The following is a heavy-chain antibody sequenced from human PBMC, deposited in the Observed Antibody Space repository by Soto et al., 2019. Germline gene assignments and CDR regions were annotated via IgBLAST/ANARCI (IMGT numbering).Heavy chain of an antibody. CDR2: VIPILGTA. J-gene: IGHJ4*02. Sequence: QVQLVQSGAEVKKPGSSVKVSCTASGGSLRNSVISWVRQAPAQRLEWMGGVIPILGTANYAQKFQGRVTMTADEATSTAYMDLSSLSPDYTAVYYCARRGHPGHWGPGTLVIVSS. CDR1: GGSLRNSV. CDR3: ARRGHPGH. V-gene: IGHV1-69*01.